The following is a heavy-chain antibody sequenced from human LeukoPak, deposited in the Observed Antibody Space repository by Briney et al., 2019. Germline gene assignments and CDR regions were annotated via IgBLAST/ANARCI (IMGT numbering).Heavy chain of an antibody. D-gene: IGHD3-22*01. CDR3: ARVAHQRDSSGHYYFDY. J-gene: IGHJ4*02. Sequence: PSETLSLTCTVSGGSISTYYWSWIRQPPGKGLEWIGYIYYSGSTYYNPSLKSRVTISVDTSKNQFSLKLSSVTAADTAVYYCARVAHQRDSSGHYYFDYWGQGTLVTVSS. CDR2: IYYSGST. V-gene: IGHV4-30-4*01. CDR1: GGSISTYY.